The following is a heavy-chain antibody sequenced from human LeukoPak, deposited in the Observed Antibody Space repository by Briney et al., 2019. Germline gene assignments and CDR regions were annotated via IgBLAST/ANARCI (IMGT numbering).Heavy chain of an antibody. CDR2: IYYSGST. CDR3: AREIYGDYGYFDY. Sequence: PSQTLSLTCTVSGGSISSGGYYWSWLRQHPGKGLEWIGYIYYSGSTYYNPSLKSRVTISVDTSKNQFSLKLSSVTAADTAVYYCAREIYGDYGYFDYWGQGTLVTVSS. D-gene: IGHD4-17*01. J-gene: IGHJ4*02. V-gene: IGHV4-31*03. CDR1: GGSISSGGYY.